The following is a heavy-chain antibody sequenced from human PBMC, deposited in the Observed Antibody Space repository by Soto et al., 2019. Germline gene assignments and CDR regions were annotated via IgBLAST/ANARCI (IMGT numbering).Heavy chain of an antibody. D-gene: IGHD3-3*01. CDR1: GFTFSSYG. CDR3: AKALRFLEWLPKS. CDR2: ISYDGSNK. V-gene: IGHV3-30*18. Sequence: GGSLRLSCAASGFTFSSYGMHWVRQAPGKGLEWVAVISYDGSNKYYADSVKGRFTISRDNSKNTLYLQMNSLRAEDTAVYYCAKALRFLEWLPKSWGQGTLVTVSS. J-gene: IGHJ5*02.